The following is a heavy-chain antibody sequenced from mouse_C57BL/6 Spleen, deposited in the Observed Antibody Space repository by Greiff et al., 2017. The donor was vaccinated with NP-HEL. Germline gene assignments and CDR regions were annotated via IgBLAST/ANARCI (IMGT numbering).Heavy chain of an antibody. CDR1: GYTFTDYE. Sequence: QVQLKQSGAELVRPGASVTLSCKASGYTFTDYEMHWVKQTPVHGLEWIGAIDPETGGTAYNQKFKGKAILTADKSSSTAYMELRSLTSEDSAVYYCTRIPYYSNYGGFAYWGQGTLVTVSA. CDR2: IDPETGGT. D-gene: IGHD2-5*01. V-gene: IGHV1-15*01. J-gene: IGHJ3*01. CDR3: TRIPYYSNYGGFAY.